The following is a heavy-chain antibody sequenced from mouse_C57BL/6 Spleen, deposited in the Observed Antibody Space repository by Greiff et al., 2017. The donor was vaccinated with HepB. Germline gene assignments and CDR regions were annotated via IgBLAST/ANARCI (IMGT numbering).Heavy chain of an antibody. J-gene: IGHJ4*01. D-gene: IGHD2-1*01. CDR2: ISYDGSN. CDR3: AREGIYYGNYDAMDY. CDR1: GYSITSGYY. Sequence: DVQLQESGPGLVKPSQSLSLTCSVTGYSITSGYYWNWIRQFPGNKLEWMGYISYDGSNNYNPSLKNRISITRDTSKNQFFLKLNSVTTEDTATYYCAREGIYYGNYDAMDYWGQGTSVTVSS. V-gene: IGHV3-6*01.